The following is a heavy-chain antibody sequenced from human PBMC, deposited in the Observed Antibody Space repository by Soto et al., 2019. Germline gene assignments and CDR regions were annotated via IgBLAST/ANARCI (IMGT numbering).Heavy chain of an antibody. V-gene: IGHV4-34*01. CDR2: INHSGST. D-gene: IGHD3-9*01. CDR1: GGSFSGYY. CDR3: ARRMLRYFDWPPPSHGMDV. Sequence: SETLSLTCAVYGGSFSGYYWSWIRQPPGKGLEWIGEINHSGSTNYNPSLKSRVTISVDTSKNQFSLKLSSVTAADTAVYYCARRMLRYFDWPPPSHGMDVWGQGTTVTVSS. J-gene: IGHJ6*02.